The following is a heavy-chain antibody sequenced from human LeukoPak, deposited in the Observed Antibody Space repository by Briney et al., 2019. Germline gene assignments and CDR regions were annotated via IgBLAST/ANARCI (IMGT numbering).Heavy chain of an antibody. CDR3: ARTFYYDTSGSTSFDI. CDR2: LYTSGST. Sequence: PSETLSLTCNVSGGSISSYYWSWIRQPAGEGLEWIGRLYTSGSTNFNPSLKSRVTMSRHTSKNQFSLKVRSVTAADTAVYYCARTFYYDTSGSTSFDIWGQGTMVTVSS. V-gene: IGHV4-4*07. CDR1: GGSISSYY. J-gene: IGHJ3*02. D-gene: IGHD3-22*01.